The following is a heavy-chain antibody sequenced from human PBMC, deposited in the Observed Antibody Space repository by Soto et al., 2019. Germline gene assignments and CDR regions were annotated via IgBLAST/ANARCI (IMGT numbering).Heavy chain of an antibody. CDR1: GYTFTNYW. V-gene: IGHV5-51*01. D-gene: IGHD1-1*01. Sequence: WESLKISCQGSGYTFTNYWIVWVRQLPGKGLEWMGIIYPRDSHTTYSPSFQGQVTISDDKSLNSAFLQWSSLKASDTATYYCARFAATSGINAFDVWGPGTMVTVSS. J-gene: IGHJ3*01. CDR3: ARFAATSGINAFDV. CDR2: IYPRDSHT.